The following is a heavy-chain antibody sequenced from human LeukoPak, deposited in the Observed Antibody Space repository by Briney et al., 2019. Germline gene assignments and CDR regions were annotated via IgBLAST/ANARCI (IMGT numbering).Heavy chain of an antibody. J-gene: IGHJ4*02. CDR3: ARPCCSSTTCYRSYFDY. Sequence: GESLKISCRGSGYSFTSYWIGWGRPGPGKGLEGVGIIYPGDSATRYSPSVQGQVTISADKSISTAYLQWSSLKASDPAMYYCARPCCSSTTCYRSYFDYWGQGTLVTVSS. D-gene: IGHD2-2*02. CDR1: GYSFTSYW. CDR2: IYPGDSAT. V-gene: IGHV5-51*01.